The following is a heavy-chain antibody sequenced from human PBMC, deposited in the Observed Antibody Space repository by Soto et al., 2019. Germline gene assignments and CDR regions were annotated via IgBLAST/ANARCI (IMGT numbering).Heavy chain of an antibody. CDR3: VKSSGSSYGYFDY. V-gene: IGHV3-30*18. CDR1: GFTFSSYG. CDR2: ISHDGNNK. J-gene: IGHJ4*02. D-gene: IGHD3-22*01. Sequence: AGGSLRLSCAASGFTFSSYGMHWVRQAPGKGLEWVSIISHDGNNKDSADSVKGRFTLSRDNSRNTLYLQLNSLRAEDTAVYYCVKSSGSSYGYFDYWGQGSQVTVSS.